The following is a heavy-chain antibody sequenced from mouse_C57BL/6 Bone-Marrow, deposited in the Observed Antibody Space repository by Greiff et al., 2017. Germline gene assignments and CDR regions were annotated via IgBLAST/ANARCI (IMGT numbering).Heavy chain of an antibody. J-gene: IGHJ4*01. CDR3: VRRLLN. Sequence: EAGGGLVQPKGSLKLSCAASGFSFNTYAMNWVRQAPGKGLERVGRIRSTSNNYATYYADSVKDRFTISRDDSESMLYLKMNNLKTEDTAMYYCVRRLLNWGQGTSVTVSS. CDR1: GFSFNTYA. CDR2: IRSTSNNYAT. D-gene: IGHD2-13*01. V-gene: IGHV10-1*01.